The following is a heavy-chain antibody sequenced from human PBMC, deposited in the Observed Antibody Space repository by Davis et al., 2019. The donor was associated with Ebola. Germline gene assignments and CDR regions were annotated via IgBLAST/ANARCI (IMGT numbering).Heavy chain of an antibody. CDR2: ISVHNGDT. J-gene: IGHJ3*02. Sequence: ASVKVSCKASGYTFRNFGISWVRQAPGQGLEWMGWISVHNGDTAYAQKFQGRVTMTTDTSTTTAYMELRTLRSDDTAVYYCARIYFDPLIRVTAAGDGYTFNIWGQGTMVTVSS. CDR1: GYTFRNFG. CDR3: ARIYFDPLIRVTAAGDGYTFNI. V-gene: IGHV1-18*01. D-gene: IGHD2-21*02.